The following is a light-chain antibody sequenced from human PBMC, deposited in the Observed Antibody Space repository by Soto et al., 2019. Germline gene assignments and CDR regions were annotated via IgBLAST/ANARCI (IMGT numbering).Light chain of an antibody. CDR3: QEYNGNSGLT. Sequence: DIHMTQSPSTLSASVGDRVTITCRASQNIRSWLAWYQQKPGKAPELLIYSASGLESGVPSRFSGSGFGTEFTLTISSLQPDDFATYYCQEYNGNSGLTFGGGTKVEIK. V-gene: IGKV1-5*03. CDR1: QNIRSW. J-gene: IGKJ4*01. CDR2: SAS.